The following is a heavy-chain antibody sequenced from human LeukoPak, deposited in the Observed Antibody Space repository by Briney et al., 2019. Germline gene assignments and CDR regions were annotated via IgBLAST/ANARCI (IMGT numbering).Heavy chain of an antibody. D-gene: IGHD3-10*01. V-gene: IGHV4-59*01. CDR2: IHYSGSST. CDR3: ARTSRHFYGSGTNLTPWPAGMDV. CDR1: GGSMSGFF. J-gene: IGHJ6*02. Sequence: SETLSLTCTVSGGSMSGFFWTWIRQPPGRALEWIGSIHYSGSSTKYNPSLKSRVTISVDTSKSQFSLNLNSATAADTAVYYCARTSRHFYGSGTNLTPWPAGMDVWGQGTTVTVSS.